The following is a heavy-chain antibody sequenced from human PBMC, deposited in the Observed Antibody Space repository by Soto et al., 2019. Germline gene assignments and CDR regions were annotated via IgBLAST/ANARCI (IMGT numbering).Heavy chain of an antibody. D-gene: IGHD5-12*01. J-gene: IGHJ4*02. CDR3: AREISGYAHGEFDY. CDR1: GYTFTSYD. V-gene: IGHV1-8*01. Sequence: ASVKVSCKASGYTFTSYDINWVRQATGQGLEWMGWMNPNSGNTGYAQKFQGRVTMTRNTSISTAYMELSSLRSEDTAVYYCAREISGYAHGEFDYWGQGTLVTVSS. CDR2: MNPNSGNT.